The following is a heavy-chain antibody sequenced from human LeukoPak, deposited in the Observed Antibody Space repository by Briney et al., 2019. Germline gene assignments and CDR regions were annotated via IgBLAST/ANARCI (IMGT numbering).Heavy chain of an antibody. J-gene: IGHJ4*02. Sequence: NAGGSLRLSCASSGFTFSDYYMSWIRQAPGKGLEWVSHISGSSTYTNYADSVKVRFTISRDNANNSLYLQMNSLTAEDTAVFYCARVGSRGYYFDYWGQGTLVSVSS. V-gene: IGHV3-11*06. CDR2: ISGSSTYT. CDR3: ARVGSRGYYFDY. CDR1: GFTFSDYY. D-gene: IGHD1-26*01.